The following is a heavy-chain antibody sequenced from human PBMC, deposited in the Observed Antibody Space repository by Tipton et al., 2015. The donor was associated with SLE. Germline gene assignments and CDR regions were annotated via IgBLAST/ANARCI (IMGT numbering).Heavy chain of an antibody. J-gene: IGHJ4*02. Sequence: TLSLTCTVSGGSISSSSYYWGWIRQPPGKGLEWIGSIYYSGSTNYNPSLKSRVTISVDTSKNQFSLQLNSVTPEDTAVYYCARDLGYSSRSYYFDYWGQGTLVSVSS. D-gene: IGHD6-13*01. CDR3: ARDLGYSSRSYYFDY. CDR1: GGSISSSSYY. V-gene: IGHV4-39*07. CDR2: IYYSGST.